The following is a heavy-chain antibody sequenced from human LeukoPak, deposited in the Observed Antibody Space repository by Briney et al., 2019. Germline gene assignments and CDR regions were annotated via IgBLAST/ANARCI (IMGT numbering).Heavy chain of an antibody. D-gene: IGHD2-2*01. CDR2: VYYSGSA. CDR1: GGSVGSGTYY. V-gene: IGHV4-39*07. CDR3: ARDKFWCSSTSCDYNAFDI. Sequence: SETLSLTCTVSGGSVGSGTYYWSWIRQSPGKGLEWIGNVYYSGSAYYNPSLKSRVTISVDTSKNQFSLKLSSVTAADTAVYYCARDKFWCSSTSCDYNAFDIWGQGTMVTVSS. J-gene: IGHJ3*02.